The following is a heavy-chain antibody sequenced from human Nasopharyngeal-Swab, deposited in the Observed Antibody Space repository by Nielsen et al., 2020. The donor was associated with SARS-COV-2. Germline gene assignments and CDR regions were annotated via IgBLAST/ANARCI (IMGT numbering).Heavy chain of an antibody. J-gene: IGHJ6*02. Sequence: SETLFLTCAVYGGSFSGYYWSWIRQPPGKGLEWIGEINDSGSTNDNPSLKSRVTISVDTSKNQFSLKLSSVTAADTAMYYCARAPDYGDLYYYYGMDVWGQGTTVTVSS. V-gene: IGHV4-34*01. D-gene: IGHD4-17*01. CDR1: GGSFSGYY. CDR2: INDSGST. CDR3: ARAPDYGDLYYYYGMDV.